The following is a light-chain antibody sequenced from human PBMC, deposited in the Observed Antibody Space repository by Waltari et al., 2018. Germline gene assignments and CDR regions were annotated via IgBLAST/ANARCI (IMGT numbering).Light chain of an antibody. CDR3: HLWDGLLDHVV. CDR2: DDS. CDR1: DIGGRS. V-gene: IGLV3-21*02. Sequence: SYILTQPPSVSVAPGQAASITCGGADIGGRSVHWYQQRPGRAPILFVFDDSDRAPGIPGRFSGSRSGNTATLTISRVEAGDEADYFCHLWDGLLDHVVFGGGTKLTVL. J-gene: IGLJ2*01.